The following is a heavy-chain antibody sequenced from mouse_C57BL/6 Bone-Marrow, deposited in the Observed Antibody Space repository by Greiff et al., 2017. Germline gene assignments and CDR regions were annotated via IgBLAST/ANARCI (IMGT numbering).Heavy chain of an antibody. CDR3: ARVYGSTYWYFDV. CDR2: IEPSDSYT. J-gene: IGHJ1*03. D-gene: IGHD1-1*01. Sequence: VQLQQPGAELVMPGASVKLSCKASGYTFTSYWMHWVKQRPGQGLEWIGEIEPSDSYTNYNQKFKGKSTLTVDKSSSTAYMQLSSLTSEDSAVYYCARVYGSTYWYFDVWGTGTTVTVSS. CDR1: GYTFTSYW. V-gene: IGHV1-69*01.